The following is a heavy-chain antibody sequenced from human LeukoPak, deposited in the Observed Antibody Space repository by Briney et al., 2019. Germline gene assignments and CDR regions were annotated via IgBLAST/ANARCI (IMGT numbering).Heavy chain of an antibody. J-gene: IGHJ6*03. CDR2: INHSGST. V-gene: IGHV4-34*01. D-gene: IGHD1-26*01. CDR3: ATRRAVGDRYYYYYYMDV. CDR1: GGSFSGYY. Sequence: PSETLSLTCAVYGGSFSGYYRSWIRQPPGKGLEWIGEINHSGSTNYNPSLKSRVTISVDTSKNQFSLKLSSVTAADTAVYYCATRRAVGDRYYYYYYMDVWGKGTTVTVSS.